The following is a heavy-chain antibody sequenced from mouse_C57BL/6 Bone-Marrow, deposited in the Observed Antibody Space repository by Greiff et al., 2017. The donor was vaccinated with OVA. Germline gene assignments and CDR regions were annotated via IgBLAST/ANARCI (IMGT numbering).Heavy chain of an antibody. V-gene: IGHV1-64*01. D-gene: IGHD2-4*01. J-gene: IGHJ3*01. CDR1: GYTFTSYW. CDR3: AHYDYEKPAY. CDR2: IHPNSGST. Sequence: QVHVKQPGAELVKPGASVKLSCKASGYTFTSYWMHWVKQRPGQGLEWIGMIHPNSGSTNYNEKFKSKATLTVDKSSSTAYMQLSSLTSEDSAVYYCAHYDYEKPAYWGQGTLVTVSA.